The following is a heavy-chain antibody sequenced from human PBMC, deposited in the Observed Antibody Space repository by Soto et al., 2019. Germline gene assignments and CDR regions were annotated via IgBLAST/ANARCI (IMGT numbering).Heavy chain of an antibody. D-gene: IGHD6-25*01. Sequence: VQLVQSGAEVRKPGASVKVSCKASGYTFTRYGLTWVRQAPGQGLEWLGWISVHNGKTRNAQKLQGRVSMTTDTSANTVFLELRSLRADDTALYFCARGLSSVWDYVDDPFDIWGQGTLITVSS. CDR3: ARGLSSVWDYVDDPFDI. CDR1: GYTFTRYG. V-gene: IGHV1-18*01. J-gene: IGHJ3*02. CDR2: ISVHNGKT.